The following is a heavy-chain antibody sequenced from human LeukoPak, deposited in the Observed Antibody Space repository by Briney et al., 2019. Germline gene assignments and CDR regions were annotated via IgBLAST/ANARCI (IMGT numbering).Heavy chain of an antibody. CDR3: ARTPYIVVVPAAKKRTPNWFDP. CDR2: IYYSGST. J-gene: IGHJ5*02. Sequence: SETLSLTCTVSGGSISSGDYYWSWIRQPPGKGLEWIVYIYYSGSTYYNPSLKSRVTISVDTSKNQFSLKLSSVTAADTAVYYCARTPYIVVVPAAKKRTPNWFDPWGQGTLVTVSS. D-gene: IGHD2-2*01. CDR1: GGSISSGDYY. V-gene: IGHV4-30-4*01.